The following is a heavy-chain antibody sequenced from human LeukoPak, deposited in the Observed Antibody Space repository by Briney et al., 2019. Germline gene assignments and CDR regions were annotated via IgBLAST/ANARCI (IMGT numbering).Heavy chain of an antibody. Sequence: SETLSLTCIVSGGSISSSHWWSWVRQPPGKGLEWIGEIYHSGNTNYNPSLQNRVTISVDKSKNQFSLTLSSVTVADTAVYYCARRGYYGSGSYYPSFEYWGQGTLVTASS. V-gene: IGHV4-4*02. CDR1: GGSISSSHW. CDR3: ARRGYYGSGSYYPSFEY. CDR2: IYHSGNT. J-gene: IGHJ4*02. D-gene: IGHD3-10*01.